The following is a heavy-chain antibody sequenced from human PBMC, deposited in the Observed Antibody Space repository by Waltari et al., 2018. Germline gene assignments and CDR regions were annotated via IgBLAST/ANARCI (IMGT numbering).Heavy chain of an antibody. V-gene: IGHV4-34*01. CDR1: GGSFSGYY. CDR2: INHSVCT. J-gene: IGHJ4*02. CDR3: ARGVMYDY. Sequence: QVQLQQWGAGLLKPSETLSLTCAVYGGSFSGYYWSWIRQPPGKGLEWIGEINHSVCTNYNPSLKSRVTISVDTSKNQFSLKLSSVTAADTAVYYCARGVMYDYWGQGTLVTVSS.